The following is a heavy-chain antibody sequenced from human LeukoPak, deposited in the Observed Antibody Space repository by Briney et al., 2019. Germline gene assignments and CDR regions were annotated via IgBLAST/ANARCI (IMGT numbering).Heavy chain of an antibody. Sequence: PGGSLRLSCAASGFTFSSYSMNWVRQAPGKGLEWVSSISSSSSYIYYADSVKGRFTIYRDNAKNSLYLQMNSLRAEDTAVYYCARQLWLFYAFDIWGQGTMVTVSS. D-gene: IGHD5-18*01. CDR1: GFTFSSYS. CDR2: ISSSSSYI. J-gene: IGHJ3*02. V-gene: IGHV3-21*01. CDR3: ARQLWLFYAFDI.